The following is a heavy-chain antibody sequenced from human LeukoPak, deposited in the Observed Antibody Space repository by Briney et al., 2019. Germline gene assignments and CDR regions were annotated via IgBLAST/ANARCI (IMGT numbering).Heavy chain of an antibody. J-gene: IGHJ4*02. D-gene: IGHD4-23*01. CDR2: INPTGDST. CDR3: AREASGGYFDY. V-gene: IGHV1-46*01. Sequence: ASVTVSCKASGYTFSSYYVHWVRQAPGQGLEWVGLINPTGDSTNYAQNFRGRVTMTRDTSTSTVYMDLSSLRSEDTAVYYCAREASGGYFDYWGQGTLVTVSS. CDR1: GYTFSSYY.